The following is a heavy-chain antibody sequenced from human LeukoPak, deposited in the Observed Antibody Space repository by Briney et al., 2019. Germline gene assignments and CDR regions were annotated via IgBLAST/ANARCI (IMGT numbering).Heavy chain of an antibody. V-gene: IGHV4-30-2*01. Sequence: PSQTLSLTCTVSGGSISSGGYYWSWIRQPPGKGLEWIGYIYHSGSTYYNPSLKSRVTISVDRSKNQFSLKLSSVTAADTAVYYCARGWLAYYWYFDLWGRGTLVTVSS. CDR2: IYHSGST. CDR3: ARGWLAYYWYFDL. CDR1: GGSISSGGYY. J-gene: IGHJ2*01. D-gene: IGHD6-19*01.